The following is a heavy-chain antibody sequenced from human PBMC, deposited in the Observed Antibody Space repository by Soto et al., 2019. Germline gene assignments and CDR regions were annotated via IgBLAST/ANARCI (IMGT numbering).Heavy chain of an antibody. J-gene: IGHJ5*02. CDR2: INPNSRST. V-gene: IGHV1-2*02. CDR3: ARVTLKAGNCFDP. Sequence: ASVKVSCKASGYTFTDYFIHWVRQAPGQGFEWMGWINPNSRSTNYAPKFQGRVTMTRDTSNSTAYMELRGLRSDDTAVYYCARVTLKAGNCFDPWGQGTLVTVSS. CDR1: GYTFTDYF.